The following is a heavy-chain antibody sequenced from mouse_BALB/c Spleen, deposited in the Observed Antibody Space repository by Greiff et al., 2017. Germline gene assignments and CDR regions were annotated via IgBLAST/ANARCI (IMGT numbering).Heavy chain of an antibody. CDR2: IDPANGNT. V-gene: IGHV14-3*02. D-gene: IGHD1-1*01. Sequence: DVQLQESGAELVKPGASVKLSCTASGFNIKDTYMHWVKQRPEQGLEWIGRIDPANGNTKYDPKFQGKATITADTSSNTAYLQLSSLTSEDTAVYYCASDYYGSPPIYAMDYWGQGTSVTVSS. J-gene: IGHJ4*01. CDR3: ASDYYGSPPIYAMDY. CDR1: GFNIKDTY.